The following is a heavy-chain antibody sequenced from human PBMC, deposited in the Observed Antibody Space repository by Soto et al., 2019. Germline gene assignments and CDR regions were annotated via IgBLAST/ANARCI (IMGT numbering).Heavy chain of an antibody. CDR2: IYYSGST. J-gene: IGHJ3*02. CDR3: ARAGEVGATAFDI. CDR1: GGSISSDNSY. V-gene: IGHV4-30-4*01. Sequence: QVQLQESGPGLVKPSQTLSLTCTVSGGSISSDNSYWTWIRQPPGKGLEWIGCIYYSGSTYYNPSLKSRVTLSVDTSKNQFSLKLSSVTAADTAVYYCARAGEVGATAFDIWGQGTMVTVSS. D-gene: IGHD1-26*01.